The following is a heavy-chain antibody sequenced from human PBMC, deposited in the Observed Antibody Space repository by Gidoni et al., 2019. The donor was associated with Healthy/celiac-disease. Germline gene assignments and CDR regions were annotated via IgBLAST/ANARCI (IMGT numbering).Heavy chain of an antibody. V-gene: IGHV4-31*03. CDR2: IYYSGIT. Sequence: QVQLQESGPGRVKPSQTLSLTCTVSGGSISSGGYYWSWIRQHPGKGLEWIGYIYYSGITSYNPSLKSRVTIAVDTSKNQFSLKLSSVTAADTAVYYCARDAPRRGFDYWGQGTLVTVSS. J-gene: IGHJ4*02. CDR3: ARDAPRRGFDY. CDR1: GGSISSGGYY. D-gene: IGHD6-6*01.